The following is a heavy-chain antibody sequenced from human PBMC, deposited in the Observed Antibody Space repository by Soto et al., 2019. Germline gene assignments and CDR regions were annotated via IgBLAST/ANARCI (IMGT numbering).Heavy chain of an antibody. CDR3: ARSLLGGSRSFWDF. D-gene: IGHD3-10*01. CDR1: GGSISSGDHY. Sequence: SETLSLTCTVSGGSISSGDHYWSWLRQAPGKGLEWIGYIYYNGRTYYNPSLKSRVTISVDTSKIHFSLKLSSVTAADTAVYYCARSLLGGSRSFWDFWGQGSLVTVSS. J-gene: IGHJ4*02. CDR2: IYYNGRT. V-gene: IGHV4-30-4*01.